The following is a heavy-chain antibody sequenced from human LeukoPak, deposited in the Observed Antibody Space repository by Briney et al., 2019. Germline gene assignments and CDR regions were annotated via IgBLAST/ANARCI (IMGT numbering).Heavy chain of an antibody. CDR3: ARSLNYYDTSGFEA. Sequence: ASVKVSCKASGYTFTSHYIHWVRQAPGQGLEWMGIINPSSGSTSYAQKFQGRVTMTSDTSTSTVYMELSSLRSEDTAVYYCARSLNYYDTSGFEAWGQGTLVTVSS. CDR2: INPSSGST. V-gene: IGHV1-46*01. J-gene: IGHJ4*02. CDR1: GYTFTSHY. D-gene: IGHD3-22*01.